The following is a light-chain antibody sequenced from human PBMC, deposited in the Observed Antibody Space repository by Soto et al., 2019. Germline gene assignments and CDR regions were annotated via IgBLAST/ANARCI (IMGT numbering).Light chain of an antibody. CDR3: QQRSNWSWT. J-gene: IGKJ1*01. Sequence: EIVLTQSPATLSLSPGERATLSCRASQSVSSYLAWYQQKHGQAPRLLIYDASNRATGIPARFSGSGSGTDFTLTISSLEPEDFAVYYCQQRSNWSWTFGQGNKVEIK. V-gene: IGKV3-11*01. CDR2: DAS. CDR1: QSVSSY.